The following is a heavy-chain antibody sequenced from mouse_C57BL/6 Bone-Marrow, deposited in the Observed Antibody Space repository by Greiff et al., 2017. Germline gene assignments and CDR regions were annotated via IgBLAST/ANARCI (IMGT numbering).Heavy chain of an antibody. V-gene: IGHV14-4*01. J-gene: IGHJ2*01. CDR2: IYPENGDT. Sequence: VQLQQSGAELVRPGASVKLSCTASGFTFTDDYMHWVKQRPGQGLEWIGWIYPENGDTEYASKFQGKATITADTSSNTAYLQLSSLTSEDTAVYYCSMGYYFDYWGQGTTLTVAS. CDR1: GFTFTDDY. CDR3: SMGYYFDY.